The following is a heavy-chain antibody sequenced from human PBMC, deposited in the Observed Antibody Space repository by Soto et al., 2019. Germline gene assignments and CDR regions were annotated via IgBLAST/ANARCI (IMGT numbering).Heavy chain of an antibody. Sequence: QVQLVQSGAEVKKPGASMKVSCKASGYSFTNYDINWVRQATGQGLEWMGWVNPSNGNTWYAQYFEGRVTMTRDTSSNTVYMELSGLSSDDTAVYYCARSVDAGVDSWGQGTLVTVSS. CDR2: VNPSNGNT. CDR3: ARSVDAGVDS. V-gene: IGHV1-8*01. D-gene: IGHD3-10*01. CDR1: GYSFTNYD. J-gene: IGHJ5*01.